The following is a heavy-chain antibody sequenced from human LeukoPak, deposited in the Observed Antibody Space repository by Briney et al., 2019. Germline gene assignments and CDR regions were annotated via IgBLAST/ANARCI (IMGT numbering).Heavy chain of an antibody. D-gene: IGHD3-10*01. CDR1: GGSISSSSYY. J-gene: IGHJ4*02. CDR3: ARDDDGSGLAGY. CDR2: IYYSGST. Sequence: SETLSLTCTVAGGSISSSSYYWGWIRQPPGKGLEWIGSIYYSGSTYYNPSLKSRVTISVDTSKNQFSLKLSSATAADTAVYYCARDDDGSGLAGYWGQGTLVTVSS. V-gene: IGHV4-39*07.